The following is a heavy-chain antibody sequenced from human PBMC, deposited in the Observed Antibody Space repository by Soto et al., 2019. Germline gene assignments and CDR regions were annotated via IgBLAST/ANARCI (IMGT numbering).Heavy chain of an antibody. CDR1: GFTFGSYE. V-gene: IGHV3-48*03. D-gene: IGHD3-9*01. Sequence: GGSLRLSYAPSGFTFGSYEMNWVRQAPGKGLEWVSYISVSGTMRFYADAVKGRFTISRDNTKKILYLQMNSLRAEDTALYYCATAGLTGTVWGQGTTVTVS. CDR2: ISVSGTMR. CDR3: ATAGLTGTV. J-gene: IGHJ6*02.